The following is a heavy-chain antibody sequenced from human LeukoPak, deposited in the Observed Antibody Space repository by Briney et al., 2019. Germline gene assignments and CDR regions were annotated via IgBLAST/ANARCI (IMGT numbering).Heavy chain of an antibody. Sequence: GGSLRLSCASSGFTFSRYWMSWVRQAPGKGLEWVANIKQDGSGKYYVDSVKGRFTISRDNAKNSLYLQMNSLRAEDTAVYSCARASAKGFDYWGQGTLVTVSS. J-gene: IGHJ4*02. D-gene: IGHD6-6*01. CDR1: GFTFSRYW. V-gene: IGHV3-7*01. CDR2: IKQDGSGK. CDR3: ARASAKGFDY.